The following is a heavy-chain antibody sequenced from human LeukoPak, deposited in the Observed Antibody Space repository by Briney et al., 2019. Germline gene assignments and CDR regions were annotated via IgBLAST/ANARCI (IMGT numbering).Heavy chain of an antibody. Sequence: GGSLRLPCAASGFTFSSYAMSWVRQAPGKGLEWVSAISGSGGSTYYADSVKGRFTISRDNSKNTLYLQMNSLRAEDTAVYYCAKYDEISGWYAPGWFDPWGQGTLVTVSS. J-gene: IGHJ5*02. D-gene: IGHD6-19*01. CDR3: AKYDEISGWYAPGWFDP. CDR1: GFTFSSYA. CDR2: ISGSGGST. V-gene: IGHV3-23*01.